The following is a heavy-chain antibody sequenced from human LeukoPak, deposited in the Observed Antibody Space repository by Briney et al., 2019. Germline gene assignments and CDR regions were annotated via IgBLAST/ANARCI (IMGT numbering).Heavy chain of an antibody. CDR2: ISYDGSNK. V-gene: IGHV3-30-3*01. Sequence: GGSLRLSCAASGFTFSSYAVHWVRRAPGKGLEWVAVISYDGSNKYYADSVKGRFTISRDNSKNTLYLQMNSLRAEDTAVYYCARDHYDFWSGYLGTFDYWGQATLVTVSS. CDR1: GFTFSSYA. CDR3: ARDHYDFWSGYLGTFDY. D-gene: IGHD3-3*01. J-gene: IGHJ4*02.